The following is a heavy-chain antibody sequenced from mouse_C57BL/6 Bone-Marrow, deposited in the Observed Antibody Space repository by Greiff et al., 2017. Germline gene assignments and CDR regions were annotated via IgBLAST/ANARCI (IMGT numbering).Heavy chain of an antibody. J-gene: IGHJ3*01. Sequence: VQLQQPGAELVRPGSSVKLSCKASGYTFTSYWMHWVKQRPGQGLEWIGEIDPSDSYTNYNQKFKGKSTLTVDKSSSTAYMQLSSLTSEDSAVYYCARRGYYGFAYWGQGTLVTVSA. V-gene: IGHV1-69*01. CDR1: GYTFTSYW. CDR2: IDPSDSYT. D-gene: IGHD1-1*01. CDR3: ARRGYYGFAY.